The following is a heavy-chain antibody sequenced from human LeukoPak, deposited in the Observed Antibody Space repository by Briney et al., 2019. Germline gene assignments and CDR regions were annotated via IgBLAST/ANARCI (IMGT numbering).Heavy chain of an antibody. Sequence: GGSLRLSCAASGFTFNTYIMNWVRQAPGKGLEWVSYISSRTGTIYYADSVKGRFTISRDNAKNSLYLQMDSLRAEDTAVYYCATEYYGSVSYYDYWGQGTLVTVSS. CDR3: ATEYYGSVSYYDY. V-gene: IGHV3-48*04. CDR2: ISSRTGTI. J-gene: IGHJ4*02. CDR1: GFTFNTYI. D-gene: IGHD3-10*01.